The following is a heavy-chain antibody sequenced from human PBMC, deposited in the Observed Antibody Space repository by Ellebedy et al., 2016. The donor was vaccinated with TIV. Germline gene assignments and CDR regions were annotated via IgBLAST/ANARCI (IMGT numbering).Heavy chain of an antibody. D-gene: IGHD2-2*01. Sequence: ASVKVSCXASGYTFTSYGISWVRQAPGQGLEWMGWISAYNGNTNYAQKLQGRVTMTTDTSTSTAYMELRSLRSDDTAVYYCARGYCSSTSCRLIDYFDYWGQGTLVTVSS. CDR2: ISAYNGNT. CDR1: GYTFTSYG. J-gene: IGHJ4*02. CDR3: ARGYCSSTSCRLIDYFDY. V-gene: IGHV1-18*01.